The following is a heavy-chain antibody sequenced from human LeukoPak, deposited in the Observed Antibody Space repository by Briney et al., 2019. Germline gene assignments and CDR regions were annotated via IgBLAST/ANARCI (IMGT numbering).Heavy chain of an antibody. CDR3: AKAYGSGYYYSYFDY. V-gene: IGHV3-23*01. Sequence: GGSLRLSCAASGFTFGSYAMSWVRQAQAKGLEWVSSVGGSGGSTYYADSVKGRFTISRDNSKNTLYLQMNSLRAEDTAVYYCAKAYGSGYYYSYFDYWGQGTLVTVSS. CDR2: VGGSGGST. J-gene: IGHJ4*02. D-gene: IGHD3-10*01. CDR1: GFTFGSYA.